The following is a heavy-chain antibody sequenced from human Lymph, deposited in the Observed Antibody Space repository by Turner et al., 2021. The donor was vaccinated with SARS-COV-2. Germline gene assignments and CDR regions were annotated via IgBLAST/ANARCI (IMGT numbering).Heavy chain of an antibody. D-gene: IGHD3-3*01. CDR3: ARREWGGSRGHIDY. CDR1: GYSFTSYW. V-gene: IGHV5-51*01. CDR2: IYPGDSNT. J-gene: IGHJ4*02. Sequence: EVLLVQSGAEEKKPGESLMISCKGSGYSFTSYWFGWGRQMPGKGLELIGIIYPGDSNTRDRPSFQGQVTTSADKSISAAYLQWSRLKASDTAMYYCARREWGGSRGHIDYWGQGTLVTVSS.